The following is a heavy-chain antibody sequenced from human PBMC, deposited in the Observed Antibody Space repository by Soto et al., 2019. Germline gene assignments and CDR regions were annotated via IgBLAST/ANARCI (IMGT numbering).Heavy chain of an antibody. CDR2: INPSGGST. Sequence: QVQLVQSGAEVKKPGASVKISCKASGYTFTSYYMHWVRQARGQGLEWMGIINPSGGSTSYAQKFQGRVTMTRDTSTSTVYMELSSLRSEDTAVYYCARDSGSGTSPDYWGQGTLVTVSS. J-gene: IGHJ4*02. CDR1: GYTFTSYY. V-gene: IGHV1-46*01. CDR3: ARDSGSGTSPDY. D-gene: IGHD3-10*01.